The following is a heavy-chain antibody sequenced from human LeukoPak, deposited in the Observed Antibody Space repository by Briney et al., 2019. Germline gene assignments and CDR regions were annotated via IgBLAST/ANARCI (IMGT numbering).Heavy chain of an antibody. D-gene: IGHD3-10*01. V-gene: IGHV3-7*01. CDR3: ARRLWSGGWYFDL. CDR1: GFTLSSHR. Sequence: PGGSVRLFCAPSGFTLSSHRMSWLRHATGKGLEWVANIKQDGSENYYVDSVKGRFTISRDNAKTSLYLQMNSLRAEDTAVYYCARRLWSGGWYFDLWGRGTLVTVSS. J-gene: IGHJ2*01. CDR2: IKQDGSEN.